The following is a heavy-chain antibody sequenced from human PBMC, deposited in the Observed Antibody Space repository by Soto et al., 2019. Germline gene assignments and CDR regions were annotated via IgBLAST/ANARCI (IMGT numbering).Heavy chain of an antibody. J-gene: IGHJ4*02. CDR1: GFTFSNAW. Sequence: GGSLRLSCAASGFTFSNAWMNWVRQAPGKGLEWVGRIKSKTDGGTTDYAAPVKGRFTISRDDSKNTLYLQMNSLKTEDTAVYYCTTEYFDWLLPYYFDYWGQGTLVTVSS. D-gene: IGHD3-9*01. CDR3: TTEYFDWLLPYYFDY. CDR2: IKSKTDGGTT. V-gene: IGHV3-15*07.